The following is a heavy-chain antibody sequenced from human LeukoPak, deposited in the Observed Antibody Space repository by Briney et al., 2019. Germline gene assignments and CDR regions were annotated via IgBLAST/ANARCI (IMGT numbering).Heavy chain of an antibody. Sequence: ASVKVSCKAFGGTFSSYAISWVRQAPGQGLEWMGGIIPIFGTANYAQKFQGRVTITADESTSTASMELSSLRSEDTAVYYCAVPLGYCTNGVCSPYYYYGMDVWGQGTTVTVSS. V-gene: IGHV1-69*13. D-gene: IGHD2-8*01. J-gene: IGHJ6*02. CDR3: AVPLGYCTNGVCSPYYYYGMDV. CDR2: IIPIFGTA. CDR1: GGTFSSYA.